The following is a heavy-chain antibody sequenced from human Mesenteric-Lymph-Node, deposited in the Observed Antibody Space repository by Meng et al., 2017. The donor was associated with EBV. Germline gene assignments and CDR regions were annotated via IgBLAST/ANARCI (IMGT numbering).Heavy chain of an antibody. J-gene: IGHJ4*02. D-gene: IGHD1-7*01. CDR3: ARQVGNYVGFDF. V-gene: IGHV2-5*02. CDR1: GFSLFTTGVR. CDR2: TSWDDDE. Sequence: QIILEESGPTVVKATQTLTLTCSFSGFSLFTTGVRVGWIRQPPGKALECLALTSWDDDERYSPSLKSRLTITKDTSRNQVVLTLTNMDPVDTGTYYCARQVGNYVGFDFWGPGTLVTVSS.